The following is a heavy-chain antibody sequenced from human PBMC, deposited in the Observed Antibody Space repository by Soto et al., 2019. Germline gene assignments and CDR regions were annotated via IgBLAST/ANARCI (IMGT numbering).Heavy chain of an antibody. V-gene: IGHV4-59*01. CDR2: IHYSGTT. J-gene: IGHJ4*02. D-gene: IGHD2-8*01. Sequence: PSETLSLTCTGSGTSISSYYWSWIRQPPGKGLEWIANIHYSGTTNYNPSLASRVTLSVDTSKNQFSLKMTSVTAADRAMYFCARYNSYAIDYWGREPWSPSPQ. CDR3: ARYNSYAIDY. CDR1: GTSISSYY.